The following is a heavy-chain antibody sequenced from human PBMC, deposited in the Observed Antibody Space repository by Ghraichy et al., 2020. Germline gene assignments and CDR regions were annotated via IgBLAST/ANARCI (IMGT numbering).Heavy chain of an antibody. D-gene: IGHD3-3*01. CDR3: ARVSSVPAYSPDTSPYYDVKWFDP. V-gene: IGHV1-8*01. J-gene: IGHJ5*02. Sequence: ASVKVSCKTSGYPFTNYDISWVRQAAGQGLEWMGWMNPNNGNTGYAQKFQGRVTMTRDTSISTAYMELSSLRSEDTAVYYCARVSSVPAYSPDTSPYYDVKWFDPWGQGTLVTVSS. CDR1: GYPFTNYD. CDR2: MNPNNGNT.